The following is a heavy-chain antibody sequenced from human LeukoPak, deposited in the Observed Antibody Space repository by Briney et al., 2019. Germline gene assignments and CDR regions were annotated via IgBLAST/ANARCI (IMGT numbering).Heavy chain of an antibody. J-gene: IGHJ3*02. Sequence: SETLSLTCTVSGGSISSDDYYWSWIRQPPGKGLEWIGNIYYSGSTYCNPSLKSRVTISVDTSKDQFSLRLSSVTAADTAVYYCARDGYYGSGEGGTFDIWGQGTMVTVSS. V-gene: IGHV4-30-4*01. D-gene: IGHD3-10*01. CDR3: ARDGYYGSGEGGTFDI. CDR2: IYYSGST. CDR1: GGSISSDDYY.